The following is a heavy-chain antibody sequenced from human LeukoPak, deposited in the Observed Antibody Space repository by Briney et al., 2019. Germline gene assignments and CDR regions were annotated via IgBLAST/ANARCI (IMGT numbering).Heavy chain of an antibody. V-gene: IGHV1-2*02. CDR2: INPNSGGT. Sequence: ASVKVSCKASGYTFTGYYMHWVRQAPGQGLEWMGWINPNSGGTNYAQKFQGTVTMTRDTSISTAYMELSRLRSDDTAVYYCARAVRTTMVRELSKAWFDPWGQGTLVTVSS. J-gene: IGHJ5*02. CDR3: ARAVRTTMVRELSKAWFDP. D-gene: IGHD3-10*01. CDR1: GYTFTGYY.